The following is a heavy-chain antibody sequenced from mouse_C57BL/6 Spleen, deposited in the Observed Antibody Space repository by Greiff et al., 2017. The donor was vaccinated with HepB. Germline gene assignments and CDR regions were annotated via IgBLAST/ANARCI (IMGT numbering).Heavy chain of an antibody. D-gene: IGHD2-4*01. J-gene: IGHJ4*01. CDR3: TREGYDYDYYAMDY. CDR2: ISSGGDYI. V-gene: IGHV5-9-1*02. CDR1: GFTFSSYA. Sequence: EVKLMESGEGLVKPGGSLKLSCAASGFTFSSYAMSWVRQTPEKRLEWVAYISSGGDYIYYADTVKGRFTISRDNARNTLYLQMSSLKSEDTAMYYCTREGYDYDYYAMDYWGQGTSVTVSS.